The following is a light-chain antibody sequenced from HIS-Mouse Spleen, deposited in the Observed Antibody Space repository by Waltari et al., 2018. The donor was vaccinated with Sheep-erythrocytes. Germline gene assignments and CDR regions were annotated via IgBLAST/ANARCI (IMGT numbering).Light chain of an antibody. Sequence: QSVLTQPPSVSGAPGQRVTISCTGSTSHNRAAYDVHWYQPLPGTAPKLLIYGNSNRPSGVPDRFSGSKSGTSASLAITGLQAEDEADYYCQSYDSSLSGWVFGGGTKLTVL. CDR1: TSHNRAAYD. CDR2: GNS. V-gene: IGLV1-40*01. CDR3: QSYDSSLSGWV. J-gene: IGLJ3*02.